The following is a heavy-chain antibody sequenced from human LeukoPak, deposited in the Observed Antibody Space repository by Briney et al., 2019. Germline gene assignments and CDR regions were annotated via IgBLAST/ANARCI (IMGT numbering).Heavy chain of an antibody. CDR3: ARGSAFGDYYFDY. J-gene: IGHJ4*02. Sequence: SETLSLTCTVSGGSITNYYWSWIRQSPGKGLEWIGYIYYSGSTNYNPSLKSRVTISVDTSKNQFSLKLSSVTAADTAVYYCARGSAFGDYYFDYWGQGTLVTVSS. D-gene: IGHD4-17*01. CDR1: GGSITNYY. CDR2: IYYSGST. V-gene: IGHV4-59*01.